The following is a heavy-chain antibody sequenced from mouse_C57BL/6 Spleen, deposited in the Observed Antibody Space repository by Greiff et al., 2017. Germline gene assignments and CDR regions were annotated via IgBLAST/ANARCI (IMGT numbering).Heavy chain of an antibody. CDR1: GFNIKDYY. J-gene: IGHJ2*01. V-gene: IGHV14-2*01. CDR2: IDPEDGET. Sequence: VQLQQSGAELVKPGASVKLSCTASGFNIKDYYMHWVKQRTEQGLEWIGRIDPEDGETKYAPKFPGKATITADTSSNTAYLQLSSLTSEDTAVYYCAEYYYGLDYWGQGTTLTVSS. D-gene: IGHD1-1*01. CDR3: AEYYYGLDY.